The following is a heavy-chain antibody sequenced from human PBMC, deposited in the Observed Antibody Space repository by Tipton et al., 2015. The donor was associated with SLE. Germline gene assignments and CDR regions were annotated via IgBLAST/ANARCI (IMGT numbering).Heavy chain of an antibody. CDR3: ARRARDFYYYMDV. J-gene: IGHJ6*03. CDR2: IYPGDSDT. Sequence: QSGPEVKKPGESLKISCKGSGYTFTSYWIGWVHQMPGKGLEWMGIIYPGDSDTRYGPSFQGQVTISADKSISTAYLQWSSLKASDTAMYYCARRARDFYYYMDVWGKGTTVTVSS. CDR1: GYTFTSYW. V-gene: IGHV5-51*07.